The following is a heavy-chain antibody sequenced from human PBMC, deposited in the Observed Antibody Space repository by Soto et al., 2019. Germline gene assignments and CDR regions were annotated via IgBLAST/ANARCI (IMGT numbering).Heavy chain of an antibody. Sequence: SETLSLTCTVSGGSISSYYWSWIRQPPGKGLEWIGYIYYSGSTNYNPSLKSRVTISVDTSKNQFSLKLSSVTAADTAVYYCARGSLYCYDSGGIRHAYYYGMDVWGQGTTVTVSS. D-gene: IGHD3-22*01. CDR2: IYYSGST. V-gene: IGHV4-59*01. J-gene: IGHJ6*02. CDR1: GGSISSYY. CDR3: ARGSLYCYDSGGIRHAYYYGMDV.